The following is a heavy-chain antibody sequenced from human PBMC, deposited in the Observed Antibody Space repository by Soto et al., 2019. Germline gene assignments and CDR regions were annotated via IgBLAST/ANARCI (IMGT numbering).Heavy chain of an antibody. V-gene: IGHV4-59*08. Sequence: PSETLSLTCTVSGGSISSYYWSWIRQPPGKGLEWIGYIYYSGSTNYNPSLKSRVTISVDTSKNQFSLKLSSVTAADTAVYYCAYSGSWYYFDYWGQGTLVTVSS. CDR1: GGSISSYY. D-gene: IGHD6-13*01. CDR2: IYYSGST. CDR3: AYSGSWYYFDY. J-gene: IGHJ4*02.